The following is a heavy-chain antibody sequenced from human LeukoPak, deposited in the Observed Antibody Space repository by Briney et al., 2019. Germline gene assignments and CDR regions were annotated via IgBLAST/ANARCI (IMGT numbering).Heavy chain of an antibody. Sequence: TSGTLSLTCAVSGGSISSNNWWTWVRQPPGKGLEWIGEVHLDGRTNYNPSLESRLTMSVDVSENQVSLKLTSVTAADTAVYYCAREGGFYRPLDYSGQGTLVTVSS. V-gene: IGHV4-4*02. J-gene: IGHJ4*02. CDR2: VHLDGRT. CDR1: GGSISSNNW. D-gene: IGHD3-3*01. CDR3: AREGGFYRPLDY.